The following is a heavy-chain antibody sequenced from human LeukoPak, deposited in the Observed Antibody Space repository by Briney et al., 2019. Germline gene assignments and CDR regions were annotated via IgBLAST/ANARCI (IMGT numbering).Heavy chain of an antibody. CDR2: IYSSGST. CDR3: ARDLVVVPAVMGPRYAFDI. CDR1: GDSISRYQ. D-gene: IGHD2-21*01. J-gene: IGHJ3*02. V-gene: IGHV4-4*07. Sequence: SETLSLTCTVFGDSISRYQWSWIRQPAGKGLEWIGLIYSSGSTNYNPSLKSRVTMSVDTSKNQFSLKLSSVTAADTAIYYCARDLVVVPAVMGPRYAFDIWGQGTIVTVSA.